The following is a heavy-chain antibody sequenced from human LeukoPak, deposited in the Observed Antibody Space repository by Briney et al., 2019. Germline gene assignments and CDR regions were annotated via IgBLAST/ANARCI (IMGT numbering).Heavy chain of an antibody. D-gene: IGHD5-18*01. CDR2: VRYDGNNP. V-gene: IGHV3-30*02. Sequence: GGSLRLSCAASGFTFGSYGMHWVRQAPGKGLDWVAFVRYDGNNPYYSASVKGRFTISRDNSKNTLYLQLNSLRAEDTAVYYCAKVAGVQLWLPYYYYYMDVWGKGTTVTVSS. CDR3: AKVAGVQLWLPYYYYYMDV. J-gene: IGHJ6*03. CDR1: GFTFGSYG.